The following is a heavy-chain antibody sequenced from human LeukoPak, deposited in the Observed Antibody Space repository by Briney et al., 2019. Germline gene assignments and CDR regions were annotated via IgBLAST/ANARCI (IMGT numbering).Heavy chain of an antibody. D-gene: IGHD2-21*01. V-gene: IGHV3-23*01. CDR3: AKDVRDIVVLIDTYMY. CDR1: GFMFNKYG. J-gene: IGHJ4*02. Sequence: GGSLRLSCVASGFMFNKYGMSWVRQAPGKGLEWVSVSSGGGRTYYGDSVKGRFTISRDNSKNTVYLQMNSLRAEDTAVYYCAKDVRDIVVLIDTYMYWGQGTLVTVSS. CDR2: SSGGGRT.